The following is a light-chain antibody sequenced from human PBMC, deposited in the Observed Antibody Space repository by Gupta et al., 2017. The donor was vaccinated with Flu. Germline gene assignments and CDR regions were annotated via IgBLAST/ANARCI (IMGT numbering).Light chain of an antibody. V-gene: IGLV2-23*02. CDR3: FSYGGKNTGF. CDR1: SSDVGTYDL. Sequence: QSALPQPASVSASPGQSITISCTGTSSDVGTYDLVSWYQHYPGNAPKLIIYEVTKRPSGVSHRFSGSKSGNTASLTISGIQAEDEADYYCFSYGGKNTGFFGTGTEV. J-gene: IGLJ1*01. CDR2: EVT.